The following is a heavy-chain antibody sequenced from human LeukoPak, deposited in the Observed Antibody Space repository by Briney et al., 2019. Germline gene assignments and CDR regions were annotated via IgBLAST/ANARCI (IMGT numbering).Heavy chain of an antibody. J-gene: IGHJ4*02. CDR2: VHQSGST. CDR1: GYSISRGYH. Sequence: SETLSLTCTVSGYSISRGYHWGWVRQPPGKGLEWIGSVHQSGSTYYNPSLKSRLTISADTSKNQFSLKLDSVTAADTAVYYCARVNFNPDYWGQGTLVTVSS. V-gene: IGHV4-38-2*02. CDR3: ARVNFNPDY. D-gene: IGHD1-14*01.